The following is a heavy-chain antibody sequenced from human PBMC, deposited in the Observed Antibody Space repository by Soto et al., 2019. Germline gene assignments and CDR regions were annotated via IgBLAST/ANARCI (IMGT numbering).Heavy chain of an antibody. CDR2: IRGSGGST. V-gene: IGHV3-23*01. J-gene: IGHJ4*02. CDR1: GFTFSSYA. D-gene: IGHD3-16*02. CDR3: AKDFDGYYDYVWGSYRTIFDY. Sequence: GGSLRLSCAASGFTFSSYAMSWVRQAPGKGLEWVSAIRGSGGSTYYEDSVKGRFTISRDNSKNTLYLQMNSLRAEDTAVYYCAKDFDGYYDYVWGSYRTIFDYWGQGTLVTVSS.